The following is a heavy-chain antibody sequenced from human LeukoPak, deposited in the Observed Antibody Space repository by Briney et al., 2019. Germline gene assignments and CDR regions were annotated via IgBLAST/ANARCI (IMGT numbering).Heavy chain of an antibody. D-gene: IGHD1-26*01. CDR3: TTDPSWELFDY. CDR1: GFTFTNAW. CDR2: IKSKIDGGTA. J-gene: IGHJ4*02. Sequence: GSLRLSCTDSGFTFTNAWMSWVRQAPGKGLEWLGRIKSKIDGGTADYAPPVKGRFTISRDDSKSTLYLQMNSLKIEDTAVYYCTTDPSWELFDYWGQGTLVTVSS. V-gene: IGHV3-15*01.